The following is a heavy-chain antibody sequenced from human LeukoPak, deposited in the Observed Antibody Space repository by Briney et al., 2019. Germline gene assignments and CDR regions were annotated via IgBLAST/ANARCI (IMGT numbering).Heavy chain of an antibody. Sequence: GGSLRLSCAASGFTFNSYAMHWVRQAPGKGLEWVAVISSDGSNNYYADSVKGRFTISRDNSKNTLYLQVNSLRAEDTAVYYCARGPPWPSLWGQGTLVTVSS. J-gene: IGHJ4*02. CDR1: GFTFNSYA. CDR3: ARGPPWPSL. CDR2: ISSDGSNN. V-gene: IGHV3-30-3*01. D-gene: IGHD5-12*01.